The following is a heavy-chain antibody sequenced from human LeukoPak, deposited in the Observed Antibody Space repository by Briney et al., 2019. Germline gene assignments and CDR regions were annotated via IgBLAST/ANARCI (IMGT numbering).Heavy chain of an antibody. Sequence: SETLSLTCTVSGGSISSYYWRWIRQPAGKGLEWIGRIYTSGSTNYNPSLKSRVTMSVDTSKNQFSLKLSSVTAADTAVYYCARSTEWSRFFHYYYYMDVWGKGTTVTVSS. D-gene: IGHD1-14*01. CDR1: GGSISSYY. V-gene: IGHV4-4*07. CDR3: ARSTEWSRFFHYYYYMDV. CDR2: IYTSGST. J-gene: IGHJ6*03.